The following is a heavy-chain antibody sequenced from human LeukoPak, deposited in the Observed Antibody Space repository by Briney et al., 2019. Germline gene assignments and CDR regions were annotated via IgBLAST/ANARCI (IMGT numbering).Heavy chain of an antibody. CDR3: ARTYDSSGSVPPDYFDY. CDR2: IIPIFGTA. Sequence: ASVKVSCKASGGTFSSYAISWVRQAPGQGLEWMGGIIPIFGTANYAQKFQGRVTITADESTSTDYMELSSLRSEDTAVYYCARTYDSSGSVPPDYFDYWGQGTLVTVSS. V-gene: IGHV1-69*01. CDR1: GGTFSSYA. D-gene: IGHD3-22*01. J-gene: IGHJ4*02.